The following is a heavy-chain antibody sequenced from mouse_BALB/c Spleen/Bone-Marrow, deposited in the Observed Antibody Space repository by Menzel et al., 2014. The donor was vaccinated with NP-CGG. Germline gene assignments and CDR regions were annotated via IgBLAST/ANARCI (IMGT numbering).Heavy chain of an antibody. CDR3: ARGGYDGWYFDV. V-gene: IGHV1-74*01. D-gene: IGHD2-2*01. CDR1: DYSFTSYW. J-gene: IGHJ1*01. Sequence: QVQLQQSEAELVRPGASVKLSCRASDYSFTSYWVNWVKQRPGQGLEWIGMIHPSDSETRLNQKFKDKATLTVDKSSSTAYMQLSSPTSEDSAVYYCARGGYDGWYFDVWGAGTTVTVSS. CDR2: IHPSDSET.